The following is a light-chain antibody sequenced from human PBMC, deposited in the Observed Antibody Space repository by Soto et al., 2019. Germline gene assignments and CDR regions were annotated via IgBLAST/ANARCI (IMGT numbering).Light chain of an antibody. Sequence: DIPMTQSPSSLSASVGDRVTITCRASQSISSYLNWYQQKPGKAPKLLIYAASSLQSGVPSRFSGSGSGTDFTLTISRLQPEDFATYYCQQRYSTPLTFGGGTKVEIK. CDR1: QSISSY. CDR3: QQRYSTPLT. J-gene: IGKJ4*01. CDR2: AAS. V-gene: IGKV1-39*01.